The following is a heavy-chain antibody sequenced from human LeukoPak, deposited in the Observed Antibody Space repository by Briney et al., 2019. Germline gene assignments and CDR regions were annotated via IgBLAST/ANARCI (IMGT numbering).Heavy chain of an antibody. CDR3: ARLPGRYDILTGYHFWALDY. D-gene: IGHD3-9*01. Sequence: SVKVSCKASGGIFSSYAISWVRHAPGQGLEWMGGIIPIFGTANYAQKFQGRVTMTRDTSISTAYMELSRLRSDDTAVYYCARLPGRYDILTGYHFWALDYWGQGTLVTVSS. V-gene: IGHV1-69*05. CDR2: IIPIFGTA. J-gene: IGHJ4*02. CDR1: GGIFSSYA.